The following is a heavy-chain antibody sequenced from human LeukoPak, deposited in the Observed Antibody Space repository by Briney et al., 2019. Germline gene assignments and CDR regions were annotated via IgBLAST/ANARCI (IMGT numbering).Heavy chain of an antibody. Sequence: GASVKVSCKASGYTFTSYGISWVRQAPGQGLEWMGWISAYNGNTNYAQKLQGRVTMTTDTSTSTAYMELRSLRSDDTAVYYCAREVEREQWLSPGCYWGQGTLVTVSS. J-gene: IGHJ4*02. V-gene: IGHV1-18*04. CDR3: AREVEREQWLSPGCY. D-gene: IGHD6-19*01. CDR2: ISAYNGNT. CDR1: GYTFTSYG.